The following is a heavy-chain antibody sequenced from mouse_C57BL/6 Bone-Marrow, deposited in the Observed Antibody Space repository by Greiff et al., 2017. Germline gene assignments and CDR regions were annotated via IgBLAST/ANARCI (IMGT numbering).Heavy chain of an antibody. J-gene: IGHJ4*01. CDR1: GFSFNTYA. CDR2: IRSKSNNYAT. V-gene: IGHV10-1*01. Sequence: GGGLVQPKGSLKLSCAASGFSFNTYAMNWVRQAPGKGLEWVARIRSKSNNYATYYADSVKDRFTISRDDSESMLYLQMNNLKTEDTAMYYCVGIYYYAMDYWGQGTSVTVSS. CDR3: VGIYYYAMDY. D-gene: IGHD1-1*01.